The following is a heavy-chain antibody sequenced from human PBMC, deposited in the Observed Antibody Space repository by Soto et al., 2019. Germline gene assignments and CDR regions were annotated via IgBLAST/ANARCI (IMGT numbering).Heavy chain of an antibody. CDR2: VIPLFDTA. D-gene: IGHD5-18*01. CDR3: ATGGHNDGYNFYHGMDV. CDR1: GGIFTNNA. Sequence: QVQVVQSGAEVKKPGSSVKVSCKVSGGIFTNNAISWVRQAPGQGLEWLGGVIPLFDTAYYAQIFRGRLRISADGATTTDYMELSGLTSADTAVYFCATGGHNDGYNFYHGMDVCGQGPTVTVS. V-gene: IGHV1-69*01. J-gene: IGHJ6*02.